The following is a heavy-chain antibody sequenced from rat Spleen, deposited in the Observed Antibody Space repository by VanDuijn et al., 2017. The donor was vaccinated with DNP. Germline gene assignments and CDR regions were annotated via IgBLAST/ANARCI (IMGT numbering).Heavy chain of an antibody. CDR1: GFTFSSFP. CDR2: ISYEGSST. D-gene: IGHD1-1*01. CDR3: ARPPFYYSGAMDA. V-gene: IGHV5-22*01. J-gene: IGHJ4*01. Sequence: EVQLVESGGGLVQPGRSMKLSCAASGFTFSSFPMAWVRQAPTKGLEWVASISYEGSSTYYGDSVKGRFTISRDNAKSTLYLQMNSLRSEDTATYYCARPPFYYSGAMDAWGQGTSVTVSS.